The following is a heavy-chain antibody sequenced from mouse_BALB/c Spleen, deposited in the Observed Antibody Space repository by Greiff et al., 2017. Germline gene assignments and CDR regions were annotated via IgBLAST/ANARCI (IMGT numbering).Heavy chain of an antibody. Sequence: EVKLVESGGGLVQPGGSLKLSCAASGFTFSSYGMSWVRQTPDKRLELVATINSNGGSTYYPDSVKGRFTISRDNAKNTLYLQMSSLKSEDTAMYYCARDPLYDGYYWFAYWGQGTLVTVSA. J-gene: IGHJ3*01. D-gene: IGHD2-3*01. V-gene: IGHV5-6-3*01. CDR3: ARDPLYDGYYWFAY. CDR1: GFTFSSYG. CDR2: INSNGGST.